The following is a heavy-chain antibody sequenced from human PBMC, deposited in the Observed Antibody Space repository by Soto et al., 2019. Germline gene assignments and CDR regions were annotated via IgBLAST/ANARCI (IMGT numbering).Heavy chain of an antibody. D-gene: IGHD3-3*01. CDR3: ARDRVLRFLEWPRGMDV. Sequence: GGSLRLSCAASGFTFSSYWMSWVRQAPGKGLEGVANIKQDGSDKYYVDSVKGRFTISRDNAKNSLYLQMNSLRAEDTAVYYCARDRVLRFLEWPRGMDVWGQGTTVTVSS. J-gene: IGHJ6*02. CDR2: IKQDGSDK. CDR1: GFTFSSYW. V-gene: IGHV3-7*03.